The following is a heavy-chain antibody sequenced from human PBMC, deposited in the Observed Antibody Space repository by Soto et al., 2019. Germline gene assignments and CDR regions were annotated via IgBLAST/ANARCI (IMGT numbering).Heavy chain of an antibody. CDR1: GCSISSGGYY. CDR2: IYYSGST. CDR3: ARRYSSSWYWSY. J-gene: IGHJ4*02. D-gene: IGHD6-13*01. V-gene: IGHV4-31*03. Sequence: PSETLSLTCTFSGCSISSGGYYWSWIRQHPGKGLEWIGYIYYSGSTYYNPSLKSRVTISVDTSKNQFSLKLSSVTAADTAVYYCARRYSSSWYWSYWGQGTLVTVSS.